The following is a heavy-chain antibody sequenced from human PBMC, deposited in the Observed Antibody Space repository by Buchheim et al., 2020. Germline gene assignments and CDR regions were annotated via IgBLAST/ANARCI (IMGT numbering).Heavy chain of an antibody. V-gene: IGHV3-48*01. Sequence: EVQLVESGAGLVQPGGSLRLSCAASGFTFSTYDMSWVRQAPGKGLEWVSYISSSSTTIYYADSVKGRFTIYRDTAKNSLYLQMNSLRAEDTAVYYCARNRYYGMDVWGQGTT. CDR3: ARNRYYGMDV. CDR1: GFTFSTYD. D-gene: IGHD1-14*01. CDR2: ISSSSTTI. J-gene: IGHJ6*02.